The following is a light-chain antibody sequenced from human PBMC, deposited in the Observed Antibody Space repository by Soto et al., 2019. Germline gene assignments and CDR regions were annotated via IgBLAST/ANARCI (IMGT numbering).Light chain of an antibody. CDR1: QSVSSSY. J-gene: IGKJ1*01. Sequence: EIVLTQSPGTLFLSPGERATLSCRASQSVSSSYLAWHQQKPGQAPRLLIYGASSRATGIPDRFSGSGSGTDFTLTISRLEPEDFAVYYCQQYGGSPRTFGQGTKVDIK. CDR2: GAS. CDR3: QQYGGSPRT. V-gene: IGKV3-20*01.